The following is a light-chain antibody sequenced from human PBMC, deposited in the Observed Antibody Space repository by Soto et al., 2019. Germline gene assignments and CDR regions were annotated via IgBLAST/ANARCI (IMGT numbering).Light chain of an antibody. CDR2: GAY. CDR3: QQCDNLPPS. V-gene: IGKV1-33*01. CDR1: QDISNN. Sequence: DIQMTQSPSSLSASVGDRVTITCQASQDISNNLNWYQQTSGKAPKLLIYGAYNLETGVPSRFTGSQSGTDFTFTITSLQPEDVATYFRQQCDNLPPSFGGGTKVEI. J-gene: IGKJ4*01.